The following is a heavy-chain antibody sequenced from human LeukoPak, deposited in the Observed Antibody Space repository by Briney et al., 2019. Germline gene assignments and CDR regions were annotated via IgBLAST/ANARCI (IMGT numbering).Heavy chain of an antibody. J-gene: IGHJ4*02. CDR2: ISSSSTI. D-gene: IGHD3-22*01. CDR1: GFTFSDYY. Sequence: PGGSLRLSCAASGFTFSDYYMSWIRQAPGKGLEWVSYISSSSTIYYADSVKGRFTISRDNAKNSLYLQMNSLRAEDTAVYYCARDQGEYYYDSSGYPPDYWGQGTLVTVSS. V-gene: IGHV3-69-1*01. CDR3: ARDQGEYYYDSSGYPPDY.